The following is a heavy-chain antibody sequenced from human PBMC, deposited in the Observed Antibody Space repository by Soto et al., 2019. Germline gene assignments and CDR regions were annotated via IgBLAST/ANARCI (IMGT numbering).Heavy chain of an antibody. D-gene: IGHD6-13*01. J-gene: IGHJ4*02. CDR1: GFTFSGSA. CDR2: IRSKVNSYAT. V-gene: IGHV3-73*01. CDR3: TLLAAAGPVDY. Sequence: GGSLRLSCAASGFTFSGSAMHWVRQASGKGLEWVGRIRSKVNSYATAYAASVKGRFTISRDDSKNTAYLQMNSLKTEDMAVYYCTLLAAAGPVDYWGQGTLVTVSS.